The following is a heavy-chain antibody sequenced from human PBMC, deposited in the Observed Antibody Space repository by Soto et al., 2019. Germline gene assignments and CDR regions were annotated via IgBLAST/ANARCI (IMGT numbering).Heavy chain of an antibody. V-gene: IGHV2-5*02. D-gene: IGHD3-10*01. J-gene: IGHJ4*02. CDR2: IYWDDDK. Sequence: QITLKESGPTLVKPTQTLTLTCTFSGLSLSTSGVGVAWIRQPPGKALEWLAIIYWDDDKRYRPSLKNRVTITKDTSRNQVALTMTNMDPGDTATYYCAHSDYYGSASLDYWGQGTLVTVSS. CDR1: GLSLSTSGVG. CDR3: AHSDYYGSASLDY.